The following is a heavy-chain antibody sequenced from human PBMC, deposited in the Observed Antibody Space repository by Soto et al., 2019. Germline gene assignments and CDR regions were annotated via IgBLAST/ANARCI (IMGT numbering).Heavy chain of an antibody. CDR2: ISSRSNYI. CDR1: GFDFSSFA. J-gene: IGHJ6*02. Sequence: EVQLVESGGGLVKFGGSLRLSCAVSGFDFSSFAMNWVRQAPGKGLEWVSSISSRSNYIYFADSVKGRFTVSRDNAKNTLYLQMSSLRAEDTAVYYCARDVFYRVETEGNRLDVWGQGTTVTVSS. V-gene: IGHV3-21*06. CDR3: ARDVFYRVETEGNRLDV. D-gene: IGHD4-4*01.